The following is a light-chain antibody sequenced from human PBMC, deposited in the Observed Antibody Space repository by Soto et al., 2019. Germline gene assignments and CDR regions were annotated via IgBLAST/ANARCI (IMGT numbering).Light chain of an antibody. CDR2: DNN. V-gene: IGLV1-51*01. J-gene: IGLJ2*01. CDR1: SSNIGAGHD. Sequence: QSVLTQPPSVSGAPGQRVTISCTGSSSNIGAGHDVHWYQQLPGTAPKLLIYDNNKRPSGIPDRFSGSKSGTSGTLDITGLQTGDEADYYCATWDYSLTGEVFGGGTKVTVL. CDR3: ATWDYSLTGEV.